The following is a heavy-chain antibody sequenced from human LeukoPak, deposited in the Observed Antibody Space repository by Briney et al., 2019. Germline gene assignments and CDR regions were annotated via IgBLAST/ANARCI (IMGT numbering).Heavy chain of an antibody. CDR2: ISGSGGGT. D-gene: IGHD3-22*01. V-gene: IGHV3-23*01. CDR1: GITLSNYA. Sequence: GGSLRLSCAVSGITLSNYAMSWVRQAPGKGLEWVAGISGSGGGTNYADSVKGRFTISRDNPKNTLYLQMNNLRADDTAVYFYAKRGVVIRVILVGFHKEAYYFDSWGQGALVTVSS. CDR3: AKRGVVIRVILVGFHKEAYYFDS. J-gene: IGHJ4*02.